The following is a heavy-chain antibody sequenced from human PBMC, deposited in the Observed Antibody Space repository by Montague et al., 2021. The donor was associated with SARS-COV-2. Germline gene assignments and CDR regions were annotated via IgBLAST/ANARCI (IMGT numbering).Heavy chain of an antibody. CDR1: GDSVSSNTAA. CDR3: ARDPRYSLSWSFDH. V-gene: IGHV6-1*01. D-gene: IGHD6-13*01. Sequence: CAISGDSVSSNTAAWNWIRQSPSRGLEWLGRTYYRSKWYYDYAVSVKSRMTISPDTSKNQFSLQLSSVTPGDRAVYYCARDPRYSLSWSFDHWGQGTLVTVSS. CDR2: TYYRSKWYY. J-gene: IGHJ4*02.